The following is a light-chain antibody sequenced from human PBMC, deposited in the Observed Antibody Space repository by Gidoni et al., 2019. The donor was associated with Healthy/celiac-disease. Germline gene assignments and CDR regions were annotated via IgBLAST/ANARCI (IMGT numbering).Light chain of an antibody. CDR2: KAS. CDR1: QSISSW. Sequence: DIPMTHSPSTLSASVGDRVTITCRASQSISSWMAWYQQKPGKAPKLLIYKASSVESGVPSRCSGSGSGKEFTLTISSLQPDDFATYYCQQYNSYWTFGQGTKVEIK. J-gene: IGKJ1*01. V-gene: IGKV1-5*03. CDR3: QQYNSYWT.